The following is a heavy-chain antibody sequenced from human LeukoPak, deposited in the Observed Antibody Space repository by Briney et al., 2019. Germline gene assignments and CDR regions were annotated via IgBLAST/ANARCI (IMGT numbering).Heavy chain of an antibody. CDR3: ARSAYSGSRFDY. J-gene: IGHJ4*02. D-gene: IGHD6-13*01. V-gene: IGHV3-21*01. CDR2: ISSSSSYI. Sequence: GGSLRLSCAASGFKFSDFWMTWVRQTPGKGLEWVSSISSSSSYIYYADSVKGRFTISRDNAKNTLYLQMNSLRDEDTAVYYCARSAYSGSRFDYWGQGTLVTVSS. CDR1: GFKFSDFW.